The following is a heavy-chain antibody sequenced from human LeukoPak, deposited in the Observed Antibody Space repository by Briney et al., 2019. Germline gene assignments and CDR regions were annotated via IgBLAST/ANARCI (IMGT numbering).Heavy chain of an antibody. V-gene: IGHV1-69*05. CDR1: GGTFSSYA. Sequence: GASVKVSCKASGGTFSSYAISWVRQAPGQGLEWMGRIIPIFGTANYAQKFQGRVTITTDESTSTAYMELSSLRSEGTAVYYCARGKLGYYDAFDIWGQGTMVTVSS. CDR3: ARGKLGYYDAFDI. J-gene: IGHJ3*02. CDR2: IIPIFGTA. D-gene: IGHD3-22*01.